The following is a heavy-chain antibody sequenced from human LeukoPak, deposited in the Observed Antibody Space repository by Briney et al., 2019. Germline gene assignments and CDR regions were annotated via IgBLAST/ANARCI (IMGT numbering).Heavy chain of an antibody. CDR3: ARIFIRNGYSSYFDC. V-gene: IGHV4-38-2*02. CDR2: VYQSGTT. Sequence: SQTLSLTRTVSGFSIRSGHYWGWVRQPPGAGLEWIGSVYQSGTTYYNPSLKSRVTTSVDMSKNQFSRRLRPETAADTAVYYCARIFIRNGYSSYFDCWGQGTLVTVSS. J-gene: IGHJ4*02. CDR1: GFSIRSGHY. D-gene: IGHD5-18*01.